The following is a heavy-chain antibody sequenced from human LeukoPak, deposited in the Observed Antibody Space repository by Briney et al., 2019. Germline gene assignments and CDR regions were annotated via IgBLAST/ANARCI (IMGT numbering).Heavy chain of an antibody. CDR1: GGSIGSFY. CDR2: IYTSGTT. V-gene: IGHV4-4*07. D-gene: IGHD3-22*01. Sequence: SETLSLTCSVSGGSIGSFYWSWIRQPAGKGLEWIGRIYTSGTTNYNPSLKSRVTISVDTSKNQFSLKLSSVTAADMAVYYCARAEVVQGFFDYWGQGTPVTVSS. J-gene: IGHJ4*02. CDR3: ARAEVVQGFFDY.